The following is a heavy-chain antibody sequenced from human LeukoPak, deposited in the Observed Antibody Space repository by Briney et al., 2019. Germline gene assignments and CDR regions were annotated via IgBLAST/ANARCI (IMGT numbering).Heavy chain of an antibody. CDR2: IIPIFGTA. CDR3: ARGTNDYGDSYFDY. Sequence: SVKVSCKASGGTFSSYAISWVRQAPGQGLEWMGGIIPIFGTANYAQKFQGRVTITADKSTSTAYMELSSLRSEDTAVYYCARGTNDYGDSYFDYWGQGTLVTVSS. D-gene: IGHD4-17*01. V-gene: IGHV1-69*06. CDR1: GGTFSSYA. J-gene: IGHJ4*02.